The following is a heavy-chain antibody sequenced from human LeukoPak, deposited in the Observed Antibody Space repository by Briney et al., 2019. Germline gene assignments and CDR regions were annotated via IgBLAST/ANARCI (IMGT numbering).Heavy chain of an antibody. CDR1: GFTFSYHT. CDR2: ISSNGAYI. CDR3: ARDPTYYDFWSGTGGYFDY. V-gene: IGHV3-21*01. Sequence: PGGSLRLSCVASGFTFSYHTVNWVRQAPGKGLEWVSSISSNGAYIYYADSARGRFTISRDNAKNSLYLQMNSLRDDDTAVYYCARDPTYYDFWSGTGGYFDYWGQGTLVTVSS. D-gene: IGHD3-3*01. J-gene: IGHJ4*02.